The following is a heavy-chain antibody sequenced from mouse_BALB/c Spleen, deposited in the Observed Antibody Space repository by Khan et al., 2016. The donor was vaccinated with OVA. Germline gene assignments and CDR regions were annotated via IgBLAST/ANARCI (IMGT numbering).Heavy chain of an antibody. Sequence: VQLQESGPGLVAPSQSLSIKCTVSGFSLSRYNIHWVRQPPGKGLEWLGMIWAGGGTDYNSTLKSRLNISKDNSTSHVFLKMNSLQTDDTAMYYWARAYYRYDGYDALDYWGQGTSVTVSA. V-gene: IGHV2-6-4*01. D-gene: IGHD2-14*01. CDR2: IWAGGGT. J-gene: IGHJ4*01. CDR3: ARAYYRYDGYDALDY. CDR1: GFSLSRYN.